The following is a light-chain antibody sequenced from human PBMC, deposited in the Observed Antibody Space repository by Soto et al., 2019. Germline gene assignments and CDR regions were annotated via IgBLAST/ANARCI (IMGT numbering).Light chain of an antibody. CDR3: QKYDSAPT. V-gene: IGKV1-27*01. CDR1: QGISNA. Sequence: DIQMTQSPSSLSASVGDRVTITCRASQGISNALAWYQQRPGKVPKLLMYAASTLQSGVPSRFSGSGSGTDFTLTISSLQPEDVATYYCQKYDSAPTFGQGTRWIS. CDR2: AAS. J-gene: IGKJ1*01.